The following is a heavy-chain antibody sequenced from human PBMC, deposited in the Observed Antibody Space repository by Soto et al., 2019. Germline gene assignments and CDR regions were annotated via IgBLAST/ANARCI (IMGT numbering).Heavy chain of an antibody. Sequence: QVQLQESGPGLVKPSETLSLTCTVSGGSVSSGSDYWSWIRQPPGKGLEWIGYIYHSGSTNYNSSLESRVTISVDTSKNQCSLKMSSVTAADTAVYYCARDVGATWGGWFDPWGHGTLVTVS. J-gene: IGHJ5*02. D-gene: IGHD1-26*01. V-gene: IGHV4-61*01. CDR3: ARDVGATWGGWFDP. CDR2: IYHSGST. CDR1: GGSVSSGSDY.